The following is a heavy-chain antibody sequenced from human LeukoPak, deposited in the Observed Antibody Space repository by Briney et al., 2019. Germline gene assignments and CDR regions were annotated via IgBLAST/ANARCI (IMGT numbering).Heavy chain of an antibody. J-gene: IGHJ4*02. CDR3: GTGDPRFDF. D-gene: IGHD7-27*01. CDR1: GFSFRTYS. CDR2: IRGGTGVI. Sequence: GGSLRLSCAASGFSFRTYSMNWVRQAPGKGLEWVSYIRGGTGVIYYTDSVKGRFTISRDDAKSSVYLQMNSLRAEDTAVYYCGTGDPRFDFWGQGILVTVSS. V-gene: IGHV3-48*01.